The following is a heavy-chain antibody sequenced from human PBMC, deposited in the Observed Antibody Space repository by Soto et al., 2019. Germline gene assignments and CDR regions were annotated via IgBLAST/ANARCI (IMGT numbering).Heavy chain of an antibody. Sequence: GGSLRLSCAASGFTFSSYDMHWVRQAPGKGLEWVSAIGTAGDTYYPGSVKGRITISRENAKNSVYLQMNSLRAEDTAVYYRARDKAAGNPPVYYYGMDVWGQGTTVTVSS. CDR2: IGTAGDT. J-gene: IGHJ6*02. CDR1: GFTFSSYD. V-gene: IGHV3-13*01. D-gene: IGHD6-13*01. CDR3: ARDKAAGNPPVYYYGMDV.